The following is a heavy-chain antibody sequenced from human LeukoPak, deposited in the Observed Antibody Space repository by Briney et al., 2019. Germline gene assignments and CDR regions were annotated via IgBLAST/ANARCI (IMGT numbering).Heavy chain of an antibody. CDR2: IIPILGIA. D-gene: IGHD6-13*01. Sequence: SVKVSCKASGGTFSSYAISWVRQAPGQGLERMGRIIPILGIANYAQKFQGRVTMTEDTSTDTAYMELSSLRSEDTAVYYCATLYSSSWYRPYNWFDPWGQGTLVTVSS. CDR3: ATLYSSSWYRPYNWFDP. J-gene: IGHJ5*02. CDR1: GGTFSSYA. V-gene: IGHV1-69*04.